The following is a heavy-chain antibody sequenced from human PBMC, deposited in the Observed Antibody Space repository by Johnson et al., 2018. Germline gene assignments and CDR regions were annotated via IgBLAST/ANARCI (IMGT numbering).Heavy chain of an antibody. CDR1: GFTSSYHY. J-gene: IGHJ1*01. CDR2: VRDKSNSYTT. CDR3: VCASVITYPYVQK. D-gene: IGHD3-22*01. Sequence: EVQLVEAGGGLVQPGRSXRLSCAASGFTSSYHYMDWVRQAPGQGLEWVGRVRDKSNSYTTVYAASVKGRFTIPRDDYQNSMYLQMDSLQTEDTAVYHWVCASVITYPYVQKWGQGSLVTVSS. V-gene: IGHV3-72*01.